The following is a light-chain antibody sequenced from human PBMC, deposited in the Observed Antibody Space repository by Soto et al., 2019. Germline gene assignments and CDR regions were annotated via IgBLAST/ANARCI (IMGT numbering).Light chain of an antibody. Sequence: IVMTQSPVTLSVSPGERVTLSCRASETVRTNLAWFQQKPGQTPRLLIFGASTRATGIPTRFTGSGSETEFTLTIDSLQSEDLAVYYCQQYYNLPAYTFGQGTKLEI. J-gene: IGKJ2*01. CDR1: ETVRTN. CDR3: QQYYNLPAYT. CDR2: GAS. V-gene: IGKV3-15*01.